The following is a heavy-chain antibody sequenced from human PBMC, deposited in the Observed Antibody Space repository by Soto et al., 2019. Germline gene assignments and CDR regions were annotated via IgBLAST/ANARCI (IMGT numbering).Heavy chain of an antibody. CDR3: ARESSDSSGYFDY. CDR1: GFTFSSYG. D-gene: IGHD3-22*01. J-gene: IGHJ4*02. Sequence: QVQLVESGGGVVQPGRSLRLSCAASGFTFSSYGMHWVRQAPGKGLEWVAVIWYDGSNKYYADSVKGRFTISRDNSKSTLYLQMNSLRAEDTAVYYCARESSDSSGYFDYWGQGTLVTVSS. V-gene: IGHV3-33*01. CDR2: IWYDGSNK.